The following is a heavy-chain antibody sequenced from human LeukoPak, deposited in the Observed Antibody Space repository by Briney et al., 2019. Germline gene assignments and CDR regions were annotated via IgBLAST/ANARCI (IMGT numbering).Heavy chain of an antibody. CDR1: GGSFSDYY. CDR3: ASHKYPVQAFDI. V-gene: IGHV4-34*01. Sequence: PSETLSLTCAVSGGSFSDYYWSWIRQPPGKGLEWIGEINHGGDTNYNSSLQSRVSLSVDTSKNKFSLMLSSVTAADTAVYYCASHKYPVQAFDIWGQGTMVTVSS. J-gene: IGHJ3*02. D-gene: IGHD2/OR15-2a*01. CDR2: INHGGDT.